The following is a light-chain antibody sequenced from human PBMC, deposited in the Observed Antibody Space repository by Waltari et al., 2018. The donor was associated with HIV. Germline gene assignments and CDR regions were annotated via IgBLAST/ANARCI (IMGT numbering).Light chain of an antibody. V-gene: IGLV2-23*02. Sequence: QSALTQPASVSGSPGQSITISCTGATSDVGTYEFLPWYQQHPGKAPKLIIFEVSERPSGVSDRFSGSKSGNTASLTISGLQADDEADYYCCSFAASNTLLFGGGTRLTVL. CDR3: CSFAASNTLL. J-gene: IGLJ2*01. CDR1: TSDVGTYEF. CDR2: EVS.